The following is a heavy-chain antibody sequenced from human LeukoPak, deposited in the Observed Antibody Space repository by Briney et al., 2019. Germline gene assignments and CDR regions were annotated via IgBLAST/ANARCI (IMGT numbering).Heavy chain of an antibody. J-gene: IGHJ3*02. Sequence: SGTLSLTCAVSGGSISSSNWWSWVRQPPGKGLEWIGEIYHSGSTNYNPSLKSRVTISVDKSKNLFSLKLSSVTAADTAVYYCASFGTTVITFDAFDIWGQGTMVTVSS. V-gene: IGHV4-4*02. CDR3: ASFGTTVITFDAFDI. CDR2: IYHSGST. D-gene: IGHD4-17*01. CDR1: GGSISSSNW.